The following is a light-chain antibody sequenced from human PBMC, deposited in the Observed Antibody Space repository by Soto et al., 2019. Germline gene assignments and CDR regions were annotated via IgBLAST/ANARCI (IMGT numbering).Light chain of an antibody. CDR1: QSVSSDY. CDR2: RAS. Sequence: EIVLTQSPGTLSLAPWDRATLSCRASQSVSSDYVAWYPQKPGHTPNVLIYRASIRATGIPDRFSGSGSGTDFTLTISRLEPEDFAVYYCQQYGASPLTFGGGTKVEIK. V-gene: IGKV3-20*01. J-gene: IGKJ4*01. CDR3: QQYGASPLT.